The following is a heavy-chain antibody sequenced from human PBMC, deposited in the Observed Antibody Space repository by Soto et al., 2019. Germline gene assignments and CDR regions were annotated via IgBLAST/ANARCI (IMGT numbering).Heavy chain of an antibody. Sequence: EVQLVESGGGLVEPGGSLRLSCAASGFTFSTYSMNWVRQAPGWGLEWVSSISSSSGYKYYAYSVKGRFTISRDDAKNPLSRQINSLRAEDTAVYYCARVRSYSYGQGYGMDVWGQGTTVTVSS. D-gene: IGHD5-18*01. V-gene: IGHV3-21*01. CDR3: ARVRSYSYGQGYGMDV. J-gene: IGHJ6*02. CDR2: ISSSSGYK. CDR1: GFTFSTYS.